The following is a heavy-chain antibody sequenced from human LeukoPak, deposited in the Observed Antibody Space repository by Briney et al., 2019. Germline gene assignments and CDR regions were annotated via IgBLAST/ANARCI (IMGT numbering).Heavy chain of an antibody. CDR1: GFTFSSYR. Sequence: PGGSLRLSCAVSGFTFSSYRMNWARQAPGMGLEWVSYISSSSSITYYADSVKGRFTISRDNAKNSLYLQMDSLRDEDTAVYYCGRSGYSGYEFDHWGQGTRVTVSS. V-gene: IGHV3-48*02. CDR3: GRSGYSGYEFDH. CDR2: ISSSSSIT. J-gene: IGHJ4*02. D-gene: IGHD5-12*01.